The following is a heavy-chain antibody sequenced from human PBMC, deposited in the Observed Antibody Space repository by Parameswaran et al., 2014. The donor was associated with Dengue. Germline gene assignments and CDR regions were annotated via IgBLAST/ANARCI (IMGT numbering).Heavy chain of an antibody. D-gene: IGHD3-9*01. Sequence: WVRQAPGQGLEWMGWINPNSGGTNYAQKFQGRVTMTRDTSISTAYMELSRLRSDDTAVYYCARGAIIRYFDWLWDKGDFDIWGQGTMVTVSS. V-gene: IGHV1-2*02. J-gene: IGHJ3*02. CDR3: ARGAIIRYFDWLWDKGDFDI. CDR2: INPNSGGT.